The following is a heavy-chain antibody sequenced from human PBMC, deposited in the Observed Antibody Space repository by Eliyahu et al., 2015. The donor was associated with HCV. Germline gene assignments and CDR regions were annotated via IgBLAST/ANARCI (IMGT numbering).Heavy chain of an antibody. CDR3: ARDQSFLPPSHFPYFDY. J-gene: IGHJ4*02. Sequence: EVQLVESGGGLVQPGGSLRXSCAASGFSFSSYWMSWVRQAPGKGLGWVANIKPDESEKYYVDSVKGRFTISRDNVKKLLYLEMNSLRVEDTAVYYCARDQSFLPPSHFPYFDYWGQGTLVTVSS. CDR2: IKPDESEK. CDR1: GFSFSSYW. V-gene: IGHV3-7*01. D-gene: IGHD3-3*02.